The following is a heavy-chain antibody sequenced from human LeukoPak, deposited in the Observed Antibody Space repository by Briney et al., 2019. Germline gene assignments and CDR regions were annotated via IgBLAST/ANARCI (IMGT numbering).Heavy chain of an antibody. CDR3: ARDSRMSLGSGPDMGYFQH. V-gene: IGHV4-38-2*02. J-gene: IGHJ1*01. CDR1: GYSISSGYY. Sequence: SETLSLTCTVSGYSISSGYYWGWIRQPPGKGLEWIGSIYHSGSTYYNPSLKSRVTISVDTSKNQFSLKLSSVTAADTAVYYCARDSRMSLGSGPDMGYFQHWGQGTLVTVSS. CDR2: IYHSGST. D-gene: IGHD3-10*01.